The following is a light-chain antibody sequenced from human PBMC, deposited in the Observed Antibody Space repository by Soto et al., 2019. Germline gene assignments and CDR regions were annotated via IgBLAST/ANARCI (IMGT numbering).Light chain of an antibody. CDR3: QQYNTWPIT. CDR1: QSVSSN. Sequence: EIVLTQSPGTLSLSPGGRATLSCRAGQSVSSNSLAWYQQKPGQAPRLLIYDASNRATGIPARFSGSVSGTDGTISISSLKSEDGVVYYCQQYNTWPITFGQGTRLEIK. CDR2: DAS. V-gene: IGKV3D-15*01. J-gene: IGKJ5*01.